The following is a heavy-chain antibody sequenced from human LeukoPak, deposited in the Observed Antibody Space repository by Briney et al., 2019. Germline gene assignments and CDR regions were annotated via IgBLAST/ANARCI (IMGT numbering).Heavy chain of an antibody. D-gene: IGHD6-13*01. CDR2: ISYDGSNK. V-gene: IGHV3-30*18. J-gene: IGHJ5*02. CDR3: AKKGIAAAGWFDP. Sequence: QTGGSLRLSCAASGFTFSSYGMHWVRQAPGKGLEWVAVISYDGSNKYYADSVKGRFTISRDNSKNTLYLQMNSLRAEDTAVYYCAKKGIAAAGWFDPWGQGTLVTVSS. CDR1: GFTFSSYG.